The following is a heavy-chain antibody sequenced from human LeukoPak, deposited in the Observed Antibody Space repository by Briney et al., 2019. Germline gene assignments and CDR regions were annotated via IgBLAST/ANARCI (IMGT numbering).Heavy chain of an antibody. J-gene: IGHJ4*02. D-gene: IGHD4-17*01. CDR1: GYSFASYW. V-gene: IGHV5-51*01. CDR3: ASMATVTTFGYFDY. Sequence: GESLKISCKGSGYSFASYWIVWVRQMPGKGLEWMGVIYPGDFDTRYSPSFQGQVTISADKSISTAYVQWSSLKASDTAMYYCASMATVTTFGYFDYWGQGTLVTVSS. CDR2: IYPGDFDT.